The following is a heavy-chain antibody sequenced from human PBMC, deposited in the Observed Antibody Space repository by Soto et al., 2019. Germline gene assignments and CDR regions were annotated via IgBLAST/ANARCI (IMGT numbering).Heavy chain of an antibody. CDR2: INPSGDST. D-gene: IGHD3-10*01. V-gene: IGHV1-46*01. J-gene: IGHJ4*02. CDR1: GYTFSSYY. CDR3: ARDWEFGF. Sequence: ASVKVSCKSSGYTFSSYYMHWVRQAPGQGLEWMGVINPSGDSTTYAQKFQGRVTMTKDTSTSTLYMELSSLRSEDTAVYYCARDWEFGFWGQGTLVTVSS.